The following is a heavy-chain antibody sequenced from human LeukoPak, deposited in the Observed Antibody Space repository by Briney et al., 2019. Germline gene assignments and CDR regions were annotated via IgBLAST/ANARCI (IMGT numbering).Heavy chain of an antibody. Sequence: PGGSLRLSCAASGFTFSSYSMNWVRQAPGKRLEWVSSISSSSSYIYYADSVKGRFTISRDNAKNSLYLQMNRLRAEDTAVYYCARGPYSYYMDVWGKGTTVTVSS. CDR2: ISSSSSYI. V-gene: IGHV3-21*01. CDR1: GFTFSSYS. J-gene: IGHJ6*03. CDR3: ARGPYSYYMDV.